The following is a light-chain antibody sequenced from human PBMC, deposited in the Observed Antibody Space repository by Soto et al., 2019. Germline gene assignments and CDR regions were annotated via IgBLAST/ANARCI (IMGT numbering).Light chain of an antibody. J-gene: IGKJ5*01. V-gene: IGKV1-39*01. CDR2: AAS. CDR1: QSISSY. Sequence: DIQMTQSPSSLSASVGDRVTITCRASQSISSYLNWYQQKPGKAPKLLIYAASSLQSGVPSRFSGSGSGTDFTLTISSLQPEDSATYFCQQLNSYPQTFGQGTQLEIK. CDR3: QQLNSYPQT.